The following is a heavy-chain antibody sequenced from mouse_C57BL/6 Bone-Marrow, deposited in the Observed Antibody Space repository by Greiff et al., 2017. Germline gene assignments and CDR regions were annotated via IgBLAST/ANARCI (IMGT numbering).Heavy chain of an antibody. CDR2: INPSSGYT. Sequence: VQRVESGAGLARPGASVKMSCKASGYTFTSYTMHWVKQRPGQGLEWIGYINPSSGYTKYNQKFKDKATLTADKSSSTAYMQLSSLTSEDSAVYYCARLWLGDWGQGTLVTVSA. D-gene: IGHD2-2*01. CDR3: ARLWLGD. J-gene: IGHJ3*01. CDR1: GYTFTSYT. V-gene: IGHV1-4*01.